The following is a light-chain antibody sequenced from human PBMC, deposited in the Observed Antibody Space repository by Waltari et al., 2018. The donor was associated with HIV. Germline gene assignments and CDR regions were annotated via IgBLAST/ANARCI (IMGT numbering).Light chain of an antibody. CDR2: DVT. CDR3: CSYGGSYTLL. V-gene: IGLV2-11*01. Sequence: QSTLTQPRSVSGSPGQSVTISCTGASSDIADYTYFSWFQQHPGKAPKLMIYDVTKRPSVVPDRFSGSKSANTASLTISGLQAEDEGDYYCCSYGGSYTLLFGGGTKLTVL. J-gene: IGLJ3*02. CDR1: SSDIADYTY.